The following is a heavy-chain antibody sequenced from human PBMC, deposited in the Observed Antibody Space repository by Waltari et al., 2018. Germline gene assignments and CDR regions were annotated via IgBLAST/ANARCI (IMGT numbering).Heavy chain of an antibody. CDR2: ISGSGDYT. CDR3: AKSSGATQVPRPHDS. J-gene: IGHJ4*02. V-gene: IGHV3-23*01. CDR1: GFTFCSCV. D-gene: IGHD1-26*01. Sequence: EVQLLESVGAWAQPGGSLRLSWSASGFTFCSCVMPVGRPVPGQGLEWVTGISGSGDYTYSAASVRGRFTISRDNSKNILYLQMSSLTADDTAVYYCAKSSGATQVPRPHDSWGQGTLVTVSS.